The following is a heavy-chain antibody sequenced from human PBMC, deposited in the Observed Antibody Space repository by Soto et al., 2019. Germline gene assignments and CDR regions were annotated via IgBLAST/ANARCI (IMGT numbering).Heavy chain of an antibody. CDR1: GGSFTGYY. Sequence: QVQLQQWGAGLLKPSETLSLTCAVNGGSFTGYYWSWVRQPPGKGLEWIGEIKDGGSTNYSPSLRSRVTISADKSKKQFSLKVNSVTAADTAVYYCARGQEGVVATHWDQGTLVTVSS. J-gene: IGHJ4*02. CDR3: ARGQEGVVATH. D-gene: IGHD2-15*01. CDR2: IKDGGST. V-gene: IGHV4-34*01.